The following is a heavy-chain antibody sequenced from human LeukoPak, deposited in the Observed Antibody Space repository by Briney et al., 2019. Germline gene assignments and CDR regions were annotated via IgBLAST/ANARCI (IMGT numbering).Heavy chain of an antibody. CDR2: ISPYNGNL. Sequence: ASVKVSCKASGYSFPSYGISWVRQAPGQGPEWMGWISPYNGNLNYAQKLQGRATMTTDTSTSTAYMELRSLRSDDTAVYYCARGRERWLQPYYFDYWGQGTLVTVSS. CDR3: ARGRERWLQPYYFDY. CDR1: GYSFPSYG. J-gene: IGHJ4*02. D-gene: IGHD5-24*01. V-gene: IGHV1-18*01.